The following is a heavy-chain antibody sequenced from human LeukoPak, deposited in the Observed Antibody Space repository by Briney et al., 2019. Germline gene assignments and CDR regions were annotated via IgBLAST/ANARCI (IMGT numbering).Heavy chain of an antibody. CDR1: GFTFSSYA. J-gene: IGHJ4*02. CDR2: ISYDGSNK. CDR3: ARRGAMVRGLDY. D-gene: IGHD3-10*01. V-gene: IGHV3-30*14. Sequence: PGRSLRLSCAASGFTFSSYAMHWVRQAPGKGLEWVAVISYDGSNKYYADSVKGRFTISRDNSKNTLYLQMGSLRAEDMAVYYCARRGAMVRGLDYWGQGTLVTVSS.